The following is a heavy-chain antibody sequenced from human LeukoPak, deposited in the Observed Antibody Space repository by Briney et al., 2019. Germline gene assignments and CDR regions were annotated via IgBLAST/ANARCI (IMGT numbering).Heavy chain of an antibody. CDR1: GFTFSTYW. D-gene: IGHD3-10*01. CDR2: IKQDGSEK. CDR3: ARDLSRSFSMIRGLIQHREFDF. J-gene: IGHJ4*02. Sequence: PGGPLRLSCAASGFTFSTYWMSWVRQAPGKGLEWVANIKQDGSEKYYVDSVKGRFTISKDNAKNSLFLQMNSLRAEDTAVYYCARDLSRSFSMIRGLIQHREFDFWGRGTLVTVSS. V-gene: IGHV3-7*01.